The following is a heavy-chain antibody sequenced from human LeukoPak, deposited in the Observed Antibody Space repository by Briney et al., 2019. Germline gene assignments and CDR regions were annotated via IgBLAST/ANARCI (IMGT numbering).Heavy chain of an antibody. D-gene: IGHD6-13*01. CDR2: INPNSGGT. V-gene: IGHV1-2*02. Sequence: ASVKVSCKASGYTFTGYYMHWVRQAPGQGLEWMGWINPNSGGTNYAQKFQGRVTMTRDTSISTAYMELSSLRSEDTAVYYCARGQSSSWAFDYWGQGTLVTVSS. CDR3: ARGQSSSWAFDY. J-gene: IGHJ4*02. CDR1: GYTFTGYY.